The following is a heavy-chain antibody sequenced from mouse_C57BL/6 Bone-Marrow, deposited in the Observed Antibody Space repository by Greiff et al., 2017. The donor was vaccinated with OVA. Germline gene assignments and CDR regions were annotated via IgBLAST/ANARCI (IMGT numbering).Heavy chain of an antibody. CDR1: GFTFSDYG. Sequence: EVMLVESGGGLVKPGGSLKLSCAASGFTFSDYGMHWVRQAPEKGLEWVAYISSGSSTIYYADTVKGRFTISRDNAKNTLFLQMTSLRSEDTAMYYGVRRRCFLYSAMDYWGQGTSVTVSS. CDR3: VRRRCFLYSAMDY. CDR2: ISSGSSTI. J-gene: IGHJ4*01. V-gene: IGHV5-17*01.